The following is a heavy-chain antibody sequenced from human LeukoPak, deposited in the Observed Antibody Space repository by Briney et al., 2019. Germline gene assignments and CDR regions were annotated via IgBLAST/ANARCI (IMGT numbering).Heavy chain of an antibody. CDR3: AGGDLRHYYYYMDV. CDR1: GYTFTSYD. CDR2: MNPNSGNT. V-gene: IGHV1-8*01. D-gene: IGHD6-25*01. Sequence: ASVKVSCKASGYTFTSYDINWVRQATGQGLEWMGWMNPNSGNTGYAQKFQGRVTMTRNTSISTAYMELSSLRSEDTAVYCCAGGDLRHYYYYMDVWGKGTTVTVSS. J-gene: IGHJ6*03.